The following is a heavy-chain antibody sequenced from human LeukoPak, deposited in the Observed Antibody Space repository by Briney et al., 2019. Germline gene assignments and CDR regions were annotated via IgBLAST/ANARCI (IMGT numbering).Heavy chain of an antibody. V-gene: IGHV3-7*01. Sequence: PGGPLRLSCAASGFTFSRYWISWVRQPPGKGLEWVANIKQDGSEKYYVDSVKGRFTISRDNAKNSLFLQMNSLRAEDTAVYYCARVALSCSGDSCPGYWGQGTLVTVSS. J-gene: IGHJ4*02. CDR2: IKQDGSEK. CDR1: GFTFSRYW. CDR3: ARVALSCSGDSCPGY. D-gene: IGHD2-15*01.